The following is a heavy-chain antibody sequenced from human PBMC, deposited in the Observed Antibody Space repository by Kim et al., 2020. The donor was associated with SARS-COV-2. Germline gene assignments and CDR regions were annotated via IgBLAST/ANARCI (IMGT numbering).Heavy chain of an antibody. J-gene: IGHJ5*02. CDR3: ARADSSSWYKGWFDP. CDR1: GYTFTSYY. CDR2: INPSGGST. D-gene: IGHD6-13*01. V-gene: IGHV1-46*01. Sequence: ASVKVSCKASGYTFTSYYMHWVRQAPGQGLEWMGIINPSGGSTSYAQKFQGRVTMTRDTSTSTVYMELSSLRSEDTAVYYCARADSSSWYKGWFDPWGQGTLVTVSS.